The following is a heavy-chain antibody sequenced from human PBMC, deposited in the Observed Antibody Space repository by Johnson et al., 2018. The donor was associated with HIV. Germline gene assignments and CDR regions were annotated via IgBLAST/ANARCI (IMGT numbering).Heavy chain of an antibody. V-gene: IGHV3-64*01. CDR1: GFTFSSYT. CDR2: ISTNGGRT. Sequence: VQLVESGGILVQPGGSLRLSCAASGFTFSSYTMHWVRQAPGKGLEYVSSISTNGGRTHYANSVKGRFTISRDNSKNTLYLQMGSLRAEDMAVYYCARDGQWGSTTWYSAFEIWGQGTMVTVSS. J-gene: IGHJ3*02. D-gene: IGHD6-13*01. CDR3: ARDGQWGSTTWYSAFEI.